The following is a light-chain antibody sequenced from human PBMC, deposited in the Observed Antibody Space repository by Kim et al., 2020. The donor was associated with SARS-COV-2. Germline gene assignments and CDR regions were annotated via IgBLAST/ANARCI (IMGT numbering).Light chain of an antibody. CDR1: SGSIASSY. V-gene: IGLV6-57*01. J-gene: IGLJ7*01. Sequence: KTVTISCTRSSGSIASSYVQWYQQRPGGYPTTVIYEDNQRPSGVPHRFSGSIDSSSNSASLTISGLKTEDEADYYCQSYVGNDHVVFGGGTQLTVL. CDR2: EDN. CDR3: QSYVGNDHVV.